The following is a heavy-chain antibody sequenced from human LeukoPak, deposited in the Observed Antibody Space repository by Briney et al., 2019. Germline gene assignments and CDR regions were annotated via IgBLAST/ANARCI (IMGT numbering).Heavy chain of an antibody. Sequence: GASVKVSCKSSGYTFTSYGISWVRQAPGQGLEWMGWISAYNDNTNYVQKLKGRVTMTTDTSTSTAYMELRSLRSDDTAVYYCAREASYYYDSSGSDYWGQGTLVTVSS. J-gene: IGHJ4*02. CDR3: AREASYYYDSSGSDY. V-gene: IGHV1-18*01. CDR2: ISAYNDNT. D-gene: IGHD3-22*01. CDR1: GYTFTSYG.